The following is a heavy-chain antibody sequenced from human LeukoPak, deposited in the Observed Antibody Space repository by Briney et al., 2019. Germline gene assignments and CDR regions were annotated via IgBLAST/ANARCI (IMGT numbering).Heavy chain of an antibody. CDR2: IYYTET. V-gene: IGHV4-59*12. Sequence: PSETLSLTCAVYGGSFSGYYWSWIRQPPGKGLEWIGYIYYTETSYNPSLKSRVTISADTSKNQFSLKLSSVTAADTAVYYCARAWIQLWSTRHYFDYWGQGTLVTVSS. CDR3: ARAWIQLWSTRHYFDY. D-gene: IGHD5-18*01. CDR1: GGSFSGYY. J-gene: IGHJ4*02.